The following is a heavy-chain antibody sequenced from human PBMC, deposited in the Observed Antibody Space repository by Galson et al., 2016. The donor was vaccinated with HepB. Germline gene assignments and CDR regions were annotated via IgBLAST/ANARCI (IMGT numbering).Heavy chain of an antibody. Sequence: SLRLSCAASGFNFSTYWMTWVRQAPGKGLEWVANIKQDGSERYYVDSVKGRFTIARDNAHNALYLQMNSLSAEDTAVYYCARDGYGYWGRGTLVTVSS. J-gene: IGHJ4*02. CDR3: ARDGYGY. D-gene: IGHD5-12*01. CDR2: IKQDGSER. V-gene: IGHV3-7*01. CDR1: GFNFSTYW.